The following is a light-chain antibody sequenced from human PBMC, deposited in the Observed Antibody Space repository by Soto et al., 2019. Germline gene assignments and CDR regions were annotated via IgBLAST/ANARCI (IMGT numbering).Light chain of an antibody. CDR1: SSNIGAVFD. V-gene: IGLV1-40*01. Sequence: QLVLTQPPSVSGAPGQRVTISCTGSSSNIGAVFDVHWYQQVPGTAPKLLIYENTKRPSGVPDRFSGSKSGTSASLAITGLQAEDEADYYCQSYDSGLSGWLFGGGPKVTVL. J-gene: IGLJ2*01. CDR2: ENT. CDR3: QSYDSGLSGWL.